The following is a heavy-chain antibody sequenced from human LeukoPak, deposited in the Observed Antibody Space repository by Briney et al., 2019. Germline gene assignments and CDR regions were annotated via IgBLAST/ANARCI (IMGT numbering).Heavy chain of an antibody. CDR3: ARGELYSYYYYMDV. V-gene: IGHV4-39*01. D-gene: IGHD1-26*01. CDR2: IYYGGST. CDR1: GGSISSSSYY. Sequence: SETLSLTCTVSGGSISSSSYYWGWIRQPPGKGLEWIGSIYYGGSTYYNPSLKSRVTISVDTSKNQFSLKLSSVTAADTAVYYCARGELYSYYYYMDVWGKGTTVTVSS. J-gene: IGHJ6*03.